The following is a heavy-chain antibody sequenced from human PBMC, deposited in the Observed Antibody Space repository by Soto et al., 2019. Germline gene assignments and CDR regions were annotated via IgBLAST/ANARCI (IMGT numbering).Heavy chain of an antibody. V-gene: IGHV1-69*01. CDR3: ALGVFGVVPIGPYANYGMDV. CDR1: GGTFSSYA. Sequence: QVQLVQSGAEVKKPGSSVKVSCKASGGTFSSYAISWVRQAPGQGLEWMGGIIPIFGTANYAQKFQGRVTITADESTSTAYMELSSLRSEDTAVYYCALGVFGVVPIGPYANYGMDVWGQGTTVTVSS. D-gene: IGHD3-3*01. CDR2: IIPIFGTA. J-gene: IGHJ6*02.